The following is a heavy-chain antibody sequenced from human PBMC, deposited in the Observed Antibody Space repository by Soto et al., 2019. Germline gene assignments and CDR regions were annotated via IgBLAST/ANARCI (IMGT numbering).Heavy chain of an antibody. CDR1: GFTFETYW. CDR2: INSDGSTT. Sequence: EVQLVESGGGLVQPGGSLRLSCAVSGFTFETYWMHWVRQAPGKGLAWVSRINSDGSTTDYADSVEGRFTISRDNAKNTQYLQMTSLTAEDTAIYYCARAMTSVGATTRGDYWGQGTLVTVSS. CDR3: ARAMTSVGATTRGDY. D-gene: IGHD1-26*01. J-gene: IGHJ4*02. V-gene: IGHV3-74*01.